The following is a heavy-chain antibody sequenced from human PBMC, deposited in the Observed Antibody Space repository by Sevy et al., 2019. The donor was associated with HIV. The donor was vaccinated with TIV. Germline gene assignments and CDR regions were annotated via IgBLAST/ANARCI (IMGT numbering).Heavy chain of an antibody. J-gene: IGHJ3*02. D-gene: IGHD1-26*01. CDR3: ARESRGSLEGFDI. Sequence: GGSLRLSCAASGFTFSTYWMHWVRQAPGKGLVCVSRINSDGNYRSYVESVEGRFTISRDNAQNTLFLQMSSLRVEDTAVYYCARESRGSLEGFDIWGQGTMVTVSS. CDR2: INSDGNYR. CDR1: GFTFSTYW. V-gene: IGHV3-74*01.